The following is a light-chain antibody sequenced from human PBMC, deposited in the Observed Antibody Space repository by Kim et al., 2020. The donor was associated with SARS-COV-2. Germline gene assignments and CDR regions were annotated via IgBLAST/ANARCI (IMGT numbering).Light chain of an antibody. CDR2: DAS. Sequence: LSEGERAILSCRASQKVSSYLAWYQQKPGKAPRLLIYDASNRATGIPARYSGSGSGTDFTLTISSLEPEDFAVYYCQQRSNWLLAFGGGTKVDIK. V-gene: IGKV3-11*01. CDR1: QKVSSY. CDR3: QQRSNWLLA. J-gene: IGKJ4*01.